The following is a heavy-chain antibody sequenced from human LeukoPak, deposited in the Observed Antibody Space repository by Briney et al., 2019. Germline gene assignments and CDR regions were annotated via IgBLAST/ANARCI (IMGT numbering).Heavy chain of an antibody. Sequence: GGSLRLSCAASGFTFSSHWMSWVRQAPGKGLEWVANIKQDGSEKYYVDSVKGRFTISRDNAKNSLYLQMNSLRAEDTAVYYCARDLGDGYNIWGQGTLVTVSS. CDR3: ARDLGDGYNI. J-gene: IGHJ4*02. D-gene: IGHD5-24*01. V-gene: IGHV3-7*01. CDR1: GFTFSSHW. CDR2: IKQDGSEK.